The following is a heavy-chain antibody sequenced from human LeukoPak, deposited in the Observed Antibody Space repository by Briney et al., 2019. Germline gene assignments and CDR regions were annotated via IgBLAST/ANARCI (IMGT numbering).Heavy chain of an antibody. CDR1: GFPFSSYG. V-gene: IGHV3-33*06. Sequence: GSLRLSCAASGFPFSSYGMHWVRQAQGKGLGWVAVIWYVGSNKYYADSVEGRFPISRENSKNTLYLQMKSLRAEDTVVYSCAKGIERFNQIHYWGQGTLLPVSS. CDR3: AKGIERFNQIHY. CDR2: IWYVGSNK. D-gene: IGHD1-14*01. J-gene: IGHJ4*02.